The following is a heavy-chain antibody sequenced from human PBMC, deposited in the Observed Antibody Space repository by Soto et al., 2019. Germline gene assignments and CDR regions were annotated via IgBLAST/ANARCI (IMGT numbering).Heavy chain of an antibody. CDR1: GGSISSSSYY. CDR2: IYYSGST. Sequence: PSETLSLTCTVSGGSISSSSYYWGWIRQPPGKGLEWIGSIYYSGSTYYNPSLKSRVTISVDTSKNQFSLKLSSVTAADTAVYYCARQVVITFGGVIVYPLNYYYYMDVWGKGNTVTVSS. V-gene: IGHV4-39*01. CDR3: ARQVVITFGGVIVYPLNYYYYMDV. D-gene: IGHD3-16*02. J-gene: IGHJ6*03.